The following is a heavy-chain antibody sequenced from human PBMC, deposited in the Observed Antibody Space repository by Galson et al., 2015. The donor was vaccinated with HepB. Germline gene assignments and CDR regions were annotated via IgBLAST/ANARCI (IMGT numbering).Heavy chain of an antibody. J-gene: IGHJ4*02. D-gene: IGHD5-18*01. CDR2: ISGSGGST. CDR1: GFTFSSYA. CDR3: AKRRGYSYGYYFDY. Sequence: SLRLSCAASGFTFSSYAMSWVRQAPGKGLEWVSAISGSGGSTYYADSVKGRFTTSRDNSKNTLYLQMNSLRAEDTAVYYRAKRRGYSYGYYFDYWGQGTLVTVSS. V-gene: IGHV3-23*01.